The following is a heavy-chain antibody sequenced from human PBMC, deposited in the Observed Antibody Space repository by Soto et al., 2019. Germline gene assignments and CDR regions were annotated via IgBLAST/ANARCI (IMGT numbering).Heavy chain of an antibody. CDR1: GGSISSYY. D-gene: IGHD5-12*01. Sequence: QVQLQESGPGLVKPSETLSLTCTVSGGSISSYYWSWIRQPPGKGLEWIGYIHYSGSTNYNPSLKSRVTISLDTAQNQFSLKVSAVTAADTAVYYCAGGRWLPLPGYWGQGTLVSVSS. CDR2: IHYSGST. CDR3: AGGRWLPLPGY. V-gene: IGHV4-59*01. J-gene: IGHJ4*02.